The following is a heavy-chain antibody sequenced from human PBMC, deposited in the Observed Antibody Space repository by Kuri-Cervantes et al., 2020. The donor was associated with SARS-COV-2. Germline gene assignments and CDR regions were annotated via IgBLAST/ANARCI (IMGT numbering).Heavy chain of an antibody. CDR3: ARDAVAAAGSEWFDP. V-gene: IGHV3-21*01. Sequence: GGCLRPSCAVSGFSFSSYSMNWVRQAPGKGLEWVASIRSSRSYTYYADSVKGRFTISRDNAKNSLYLQMNSLRAEDTAVYYCARDAVAAAGSEWFDPWGQGTLVTVSS. CDR2: IRSSRSYT. CDR1: GFSFSSYS. D-gene: IGHD6-13*01. J-gene: IGHJ5*02.